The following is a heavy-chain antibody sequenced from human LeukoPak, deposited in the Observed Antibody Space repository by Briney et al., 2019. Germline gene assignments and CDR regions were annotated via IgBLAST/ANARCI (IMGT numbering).Heavy chain of an antibody. CDR1: GFTFSSYS. J-gene: IGHJ4*02. V-gene: IGHV3-73*01. CDR3: TRGSYYDIYS. Sequence: GGSLRLSCAASGFTFSSYSMNWVRQASGKGLEWVGRIRSKANNYATAYAASVKGRFTISRDDSKNTAYLQMNSLKTEDTAVYYCTRGSYYDIYSWGQGALVTVSS. CDR2: IRSKANNYAT. D-gene: IGHD3-9*01.